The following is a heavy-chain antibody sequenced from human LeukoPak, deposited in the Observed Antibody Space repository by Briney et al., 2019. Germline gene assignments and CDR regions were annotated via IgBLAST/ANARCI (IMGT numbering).Heavy chain of an antibody. D-gene: IGHD1-1*01. Sequence: GGSLRLSCAASGFTFTNYWMSWVRQAPGKGLEWVANMNQDGSKKYYMDSVKGRFTISRDNAKNSLYLQMNSLIAEHTAVYYCATNNGRNYWGQGTLVTVSS. V-gene: IGHV3-7*02. CDR3: ATNNGRNY. CDR1: GFTFTNYW. CDR2: MNQDGSKK. J-gene: IGHJ4*02.